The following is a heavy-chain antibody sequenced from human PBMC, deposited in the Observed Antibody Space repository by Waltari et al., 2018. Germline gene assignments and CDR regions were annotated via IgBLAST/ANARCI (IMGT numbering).Heavy chain of an antibody. J-gene: IGHJ5*02. CDR3: ARHLSLRMTTVTTDNWFDP. V-gene: IGHV1-8*01. CDR1: GYTFTSYD. CDR2: MNPNSGNT. Sequence: QVQLVQSGAEVKKPGASVKVSCKASGYTFTSYDINWVRQATGQGLEWMGWMNPNSGNTGYAQKFQGRVTMTRNTSISTAYMELSSLRSEDTAVYYCARHLSLRMTTVTTDNWFDPWGQGTLVTVSS. D-gene: IGHD4-17*01.